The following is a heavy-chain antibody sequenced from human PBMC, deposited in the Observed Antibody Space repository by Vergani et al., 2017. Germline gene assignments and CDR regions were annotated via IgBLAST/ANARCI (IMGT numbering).Heavy chain of an antibody. CDR1: GFTFSNAW. D-gene: IGHD2-15*01. CDR3: TTEPSTFIVVAPLDY. CDR2: IKSKTDGGTT. J-gene: IGHJ4*02. Sequence: EVQLVESGGGLVKPGGSLRLSCAASGFTFSNAWMSWVRQAPGKGLEWVGRIKSKTDGGTTDYAAPVKGRFTISRDDSNNTLYLQMNSLKTEDTAVYYCTTEPSTFIVVAPLDYWGQGTLVTVSS. V-gene: IGHV3-15*01.